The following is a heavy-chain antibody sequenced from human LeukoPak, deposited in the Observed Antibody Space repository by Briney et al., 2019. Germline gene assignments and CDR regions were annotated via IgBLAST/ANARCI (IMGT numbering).Heavy chain of an antibody. CDR1: GGSFSGYY. Sequence: PSETLSLTCAVYGGSFSGYYWSWIRQPPGKGLDWIGEINHSGSTNYNPSLKSRVTFSVDTSKNQFSLKLSSVTAADTAVYYCARRFAGNPRYAFETWGPETMVTVSS. J-gene: IGHJ3*02. V-gene: IGHV4-34*01. CDR2: INHSGST. CDR3: ARRFAGNPRYAFET.